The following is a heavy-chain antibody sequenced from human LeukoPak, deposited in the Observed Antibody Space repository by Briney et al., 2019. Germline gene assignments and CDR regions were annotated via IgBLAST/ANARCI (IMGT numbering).Heavy chain of an antibody. J-gene: IGHJ4*02. CDR3: AKSSQQWLGTTLDY. V-gene: IGHV3-53*01. CDR2: IYSGGST. D-gene: IGHD6-19*01. Sequence: GGSLRLSCAASGFTVSSNYMSWVRQAPGKGLEWVSVIYSGGSTYYADSVKGRFAISRDNSKNTLYLQMNSLRAEDTAVYYCAKSSQQWLGTTLDYWGQGTLVTVSS. CDR1: GFTVSSNY.